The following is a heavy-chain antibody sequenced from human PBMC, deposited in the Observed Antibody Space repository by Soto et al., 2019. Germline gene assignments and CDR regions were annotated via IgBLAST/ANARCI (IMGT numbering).Heavy chain of an antibody. CDR1: GFTFSSHA. V-gene: IGHV3-23*01. Sequence: EVQLLESGGGLVQPGRSLRLSCTASGFTFSSHAITWVRQAPGKGLEWVSGLSDSGDSIYYADSVKGRFTIYRDNSMNTLYLQMNTLRVDDTAVYYCAKVSSSWYAGFFDLWGQGTLVTVSS. CDR2: LSDSGDSI. CDR3: AKVSSSWYAGFFDL. D-gene: IGHD6-13*01. J-gene: IGHJ4*02.